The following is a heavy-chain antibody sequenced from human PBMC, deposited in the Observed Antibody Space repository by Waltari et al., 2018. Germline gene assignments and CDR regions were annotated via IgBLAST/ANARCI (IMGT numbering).Heavy chain of an antibody. CDR1: GFTFGSYR. CDR2: ISSSSSYI. CDR3: ARNSGITNYYFDY. J-gene: IGHJ4*02. V-gene: IGHV3-21*01. Sequence: EVQLVESGGGLVKPGGSLRLSCAASGFTFGSYRMNWVRQAPGKGLEWVSSISSSSSYIYYADSVKGRFTISRDNAKNSLYLQMNSLRAEDTAVYYCARNSGITNYYFDYWGQGTLVTVSS. D-gene: IGHD1-20*01.